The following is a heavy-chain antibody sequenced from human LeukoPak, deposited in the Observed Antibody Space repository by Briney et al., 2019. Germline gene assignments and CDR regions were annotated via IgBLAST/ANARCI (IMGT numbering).Heavy chain of an antibody. CDR3: ARAGEVIAAAGTLDY. CDR2: INHSGSI. D-gene: IGHD6-13*01. Sequence: PSETLSLTCAVYGGSFSGYYWSWIRQPPGKGLEWIGEINHSGSINYNPSLKSRVTISVDTSKNQFSLKLSSVTAADTAVCYCARAGEVIAAAGTLDYWGQGTLVTVSS. J-gene: IGHJ4*02. V-gene: IGHV4-34*01. CDR1: GGSFSGYY.